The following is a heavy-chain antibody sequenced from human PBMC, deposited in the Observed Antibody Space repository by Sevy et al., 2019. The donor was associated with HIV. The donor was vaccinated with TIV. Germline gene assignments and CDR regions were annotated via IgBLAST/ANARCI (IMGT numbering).Heavy chain of an antibody. D-gene: IGHD4-17*01. J-gene: IGHJ4*02. CDR1: GFIFSSYE. CDR3: AGDLPPSATTVAHFDY. Sequence: GGSLRLSCAASGFIFSSYEMSWVRQAPGKGLEWVSHISQSGGTTYYSDSVKGRFTIARDKAKNSLYLQMNSLRAEDTAIYYCAGDLPPSATTVAHFDYWGQGTLVTVSS. V-gene: IGHV3-48*03. CDR2: ISQSGGTT.